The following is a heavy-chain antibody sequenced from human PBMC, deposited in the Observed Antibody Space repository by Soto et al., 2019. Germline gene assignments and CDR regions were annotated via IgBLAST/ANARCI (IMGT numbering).Heavy chain of an antibody. D-gene: IGHD3-10*01. J-gene: IGHJ5*02. CDR3: AHSEEATVCLWFSFDP. CDR2: IYWDDDK. CDR1: GFSLSTSGVG. Sequence: QITLKESGPTLVKPTQTLTLTCTFSGFSLSTSGVGVGWIRQPPGKALAWLALIYWDDDKRYSPSLKSRLTITKYTSKHQVVLTITNMDPVDTATYYCAHSEEATVCLWFSFDPWRQGTLVTVSA. V-gene: IGHV2-5*02.